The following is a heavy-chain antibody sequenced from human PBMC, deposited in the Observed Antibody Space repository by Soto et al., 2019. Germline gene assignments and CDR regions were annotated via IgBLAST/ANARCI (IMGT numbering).Heavy chain of an antibody. CDR3: ARLVYDSSGYRPG. Sequence: SETLSLTCTVSGGSISSDDFYWSWIRQHPGKGLEWIGYIYYSGNTYYNPSLKSRVTILVDTSKNQFSLKLSSVTAADTAVYYCARLVYDSSGYRPGWGQGTLVTVSS. J-gene: IGHJ4*02. V-gene: IGHV4-31*03. D-gene: IGHD3-22*01. CDR1: GGSISSDDFY. CDR2: IYYSGNT.